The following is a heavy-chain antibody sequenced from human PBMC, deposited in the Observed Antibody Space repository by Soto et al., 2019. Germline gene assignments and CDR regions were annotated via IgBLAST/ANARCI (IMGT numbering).Heavy chain of an antibody. J-gene: IGHJ3*02. CDR3: AGGLGCTVTIRVRFYDFDI. CDR1: GYTFTSYG. Sequence: TSVKVSCKASGYTFTSYGISWVRQAPGQGLEWMGWISAYNGNTNYAQKLQGRVTMTTDTSTSTAYMERSSRRYDDTDVYYCAGGLGCTVTIRVRFYDFDIWGQPTMVTVSS. CDR2: ISAYNGNT. V-gene: IGHV1-18*04. D-gene: IGHD4-17*01.